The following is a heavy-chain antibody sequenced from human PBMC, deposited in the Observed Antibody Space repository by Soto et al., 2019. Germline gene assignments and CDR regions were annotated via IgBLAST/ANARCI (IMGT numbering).Heavy chain of an antibody. J-gene: IGHJ6*02. CDR3: AMAVERPYCYYALAV. D-gene: IGHD2-15*01. V-gene: IGHV1-18*01. Sequence: QGQLVQSGAEVRKPGASVKVSYKASGYTFTTYGITWVRQAPGQGLAWMGWISGYDGHTKYAQKFQGRIIMTTDTSTRTVYVDLRSLRSDDTGVYYWAMAVERPYCYYALAVWAQGTTVTVS. CDR1: GYTFTTYG. CDR2: ISGYDGHT.